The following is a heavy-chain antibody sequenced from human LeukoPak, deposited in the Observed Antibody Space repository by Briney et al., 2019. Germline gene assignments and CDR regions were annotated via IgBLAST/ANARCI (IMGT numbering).Heavy chain of an antibody. CDR1: GGSISSSSYY. V-gene: IGHV4-39*07. Sequence: SETLSLTCTVSGGSISSSSYYWGWIRQPPGKGLEWIGEINHSGSTNYNPSLKSRVTISVDTSKNHFSLKLNSVTAADTAVYYCAKPSNYYGSATDAFDFWGQGTMVTVSS. J-gene: IGHJ3*01. CDR2: INHSGST. CDR3: AKPSNYYGSATDAFDF. D-gene: IGHD3-10*01.